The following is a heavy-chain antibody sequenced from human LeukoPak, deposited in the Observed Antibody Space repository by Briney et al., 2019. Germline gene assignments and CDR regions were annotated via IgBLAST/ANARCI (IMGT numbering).Heavy chain of an antibody. CDR2: IRSKANSYAT. J-gene: IGHJ6*02. Sequence: PGGSLRLSCAASGFTFRGSAMDWVRQASGKVLEWVGRIRSKANSYATAYAASVKGRFTISRDDSKNTAYLQMNSLKTEDTAVYYCTRESRRAVPAATYYYYYGMDVWGQGTTVAVSS. D-gene: IGHD2-2*01. CDR3: TRESRRAVPAATYYYYYGMDV. CDR1: GFTFRGSA. V-gene: IGHV3-73*01.